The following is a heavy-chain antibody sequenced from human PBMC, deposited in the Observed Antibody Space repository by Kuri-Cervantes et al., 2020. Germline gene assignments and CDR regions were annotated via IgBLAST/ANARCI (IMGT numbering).Heavy chain of an antibody. J-gene: IGHJ6*03. D-gene: IGHD3-3*01. CDR2: ISSSSYI. Sequence: GESLKISCAASGFIFSSYSMNWVRQAPGKGLEWVSSISSSSYIYYADSVKGRFTISRDNSKNTVDLQINSVRVEDTAVYYCAKSVLRLLYYMDVWGKGTTVTVSS. CDR3: AKSVLRLLYYMDV. CDR1: GFIFSSYS. V-gene: IGHV3-21*01.